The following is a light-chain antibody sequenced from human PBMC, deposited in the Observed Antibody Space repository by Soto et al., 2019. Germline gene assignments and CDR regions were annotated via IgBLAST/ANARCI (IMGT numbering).Light chain of an antibody. V-gene: IGKV3-20*01. CDR2: GAS. Sequence: EIVLTQSPGTLSLSPGERVTLSCRASHSVPTNYLAWYQQKPGQSPRLLIYGASTRATGIPERFSGSGSGTDFTLTISRLEPEDFAVYYCHQYDSWTFGQGTKVDIK. CDR3: HQYDSWT. J-gene: IGKJ1*01. CDR1: HSVPTNY.